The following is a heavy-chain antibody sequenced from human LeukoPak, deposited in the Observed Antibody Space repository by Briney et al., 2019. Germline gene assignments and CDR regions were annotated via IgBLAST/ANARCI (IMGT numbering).Heavy chain of an antibody. CDR3: ASLRERSYYARGFDY. Sequence: SETLSLTCTVSGGSLNTPNYYWGWIRQTPGKGLEWIGNIFYSGGTYYSPSLTSRVTISLDTSKNQFSLKLSSLTAADTAIYYCASLRERSYYARGFDYWGQGTLVTVSS. V-gene: IGHV4-39*01. D-gene: IGHD1-26*01. CDR1: GGSLNTPNYY. J-gene: IGHJ4*02. CDR2: IFYSGGT.